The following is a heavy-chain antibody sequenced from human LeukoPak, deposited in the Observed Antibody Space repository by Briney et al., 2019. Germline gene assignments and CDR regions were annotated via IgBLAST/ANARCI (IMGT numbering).Heavy chain of an antibody. V-gene: IGHV4-59*01. CDR3: ARGVVAAPQTVDY. CDR1: GGSISNYY. J-gene: IGHJ4*02. D-gene: IGHD2-15*01. CDR2: IYYSGST. Sequence: SETLSLTCTVSGGSISNYYWSWIRQPPGKELEWIGYIYYSGSTNYNPSLKSRVTISVDTSKNQFSLKLNSVSAADTAVYYCARGVVAAPQTVDYWGQGTLVTVSS.